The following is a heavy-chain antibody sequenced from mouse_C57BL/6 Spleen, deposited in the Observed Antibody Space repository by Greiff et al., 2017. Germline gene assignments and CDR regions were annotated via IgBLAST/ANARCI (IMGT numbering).Heavy chain of an antibody. Sequence: EVKVEESGPGLVKPSQSLSLTCSVTGYSITSGYYWNWIRQFPGNKLEWMGYISYDGSNNYNPSLKNRISITRDTSKNQFFLKLNSVTTEDTATYYCARDRGDYDPFDYWGQGTTLTVSS. CDR1: GYSITSGYY. D-gene: IGHD2-4*01. V-gene: IGHV3-6*01. J-gene: IGHJ2*01. CDR2: ISYDGSN. CDR3: ARDRGDYDPFDY.